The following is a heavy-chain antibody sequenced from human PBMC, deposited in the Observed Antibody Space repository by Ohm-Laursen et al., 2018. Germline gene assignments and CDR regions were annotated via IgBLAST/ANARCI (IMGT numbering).Heavy chain of an antibody. CDR3: ARGSSGWYSTPFDY. D-gene: IGHD6-19*01. CDR2: ISAYNGNT. V-gene: IGHV1-18*04. CDR1: GYTFTGYY. J-gene: IGHJ4*02. Sequence: SVKVSCKASGYTFTGYYMHWVRQAPGQGLEWMGWISAYNGNTNYAQKLQGRVTMTTDTSTSTAYMALRSLRSDDTAVYYCARGSSGWYSTPFDYWGQGTLVTVSS.